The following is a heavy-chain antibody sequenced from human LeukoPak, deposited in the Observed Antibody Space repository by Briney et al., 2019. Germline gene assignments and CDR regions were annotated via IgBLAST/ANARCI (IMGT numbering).Heavy chain of an antibody. D-gene: IGHD6-13*01. CDR1: GGSFSGYY. CDR3: ARQGSSSWFDY. CDR2: INHSGST. Sequence: SETLTLTCAVYGGSFSGYYWSWIRQPPGKGLEWIGEINHSGSTNYNPSLKSRVNISVDKSKNQFSLKLSSVTAADTAVYYCARQGSSSWFDYWGQGTLVTVSS. V-gene: IGHV4-34*01. J-gene: IGHJ4*02.